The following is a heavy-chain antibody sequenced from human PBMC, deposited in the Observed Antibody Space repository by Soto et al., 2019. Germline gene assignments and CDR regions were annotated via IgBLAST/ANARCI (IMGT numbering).Heavy chain of an antibody. CDR2: INPILSMS. D-gene: IGHD3-10*01. Sequence: QVQLVQSGADVQRPGSSVRVSCKASGDTFNFYSINWVRQAPGLGLQWMGRINPILSMSNYAPRFQGRVMXTXDXXTSTSYMELSSLRSEDTAMYYCATSYGSGYRAFDSWGQGALVTVSS. CDR3: ATSYGSGYRAFDS. V-gene: IGHV1-69*02. J-gene: IGHJ4*02. CDR1: GDTFNFYS.